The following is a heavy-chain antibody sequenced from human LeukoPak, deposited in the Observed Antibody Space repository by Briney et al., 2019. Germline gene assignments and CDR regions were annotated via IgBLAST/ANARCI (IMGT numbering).Heavy chain of an antibody. CDR3: TTVIITMVRGVIHFDY. J-gene: IGHJ4*02. CDR1: GFTFSNAW. V-gene: IGHV3-15*01. CDR2: IKSKTDGGTT. D-gene: IGHD3-10*01. Sequence: GGSLRLSCAASGFTFSNAWMSWVRQAPGKGLEWVGRIKSKTDGGTTDYAAPVTGRFTISRDDSKNKLYLQMNSLKTEDTAVYYCTTVIITMVRGVIHFDYWGQGTLVTVSS.